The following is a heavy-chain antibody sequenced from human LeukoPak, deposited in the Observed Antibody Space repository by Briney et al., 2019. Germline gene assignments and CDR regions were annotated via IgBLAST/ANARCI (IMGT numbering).Heavy chain of an antibody. J-gene: IGHJ4*02. CDR1: GFTFSSYA. Sequence: GGSLRLSCAASGFTFSSYAMSWVRQAPGKGLEWVSAISGSGGSTYYADSVKGRFSISRDNSKNTLYLQMNSLRAEDTAVYYCAKARYDYGDYVYHYWGQGTLVTVSS. V-gene: IGHV3-23*01. D-gene: IGHD4-17*01. CDR2: ISGSGGST. CDR3: AKARYDYGDYVYHY.